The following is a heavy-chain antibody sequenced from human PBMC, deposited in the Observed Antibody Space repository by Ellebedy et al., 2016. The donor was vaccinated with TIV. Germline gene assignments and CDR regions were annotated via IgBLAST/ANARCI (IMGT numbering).Heavy chain of an antibody. CDR1: GGSFSAYS. D-gene: IGHD3-22*01. Sequence: SETLSLTCAVYGGSFSAYSWSWIRQPPGKGLEWIGEINHSGSTNYSPSLKSRVTISVDKSKNQVSLKLTSVTAADTAVYFCARRNYETSGFRAFDIWGQGTMVNVSS. CDR3: ARRNYETSGFRAFDI. CDR2: INHSGST. V-gene: IGHV4-34*01. J-gene: IGHJ3*02.